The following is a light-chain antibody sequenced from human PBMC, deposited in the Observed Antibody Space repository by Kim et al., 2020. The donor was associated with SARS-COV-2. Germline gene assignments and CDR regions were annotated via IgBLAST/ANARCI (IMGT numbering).Light chain of an antibody. Sequence: GDRVTITCRASQSINNWVAWYQQKPGKAPNLLISDASSSKSGVPSRFSGSGSGTVFTLTISSLQPDDFATYYCQQYTSYSITFGQGTRLEI. CDR2: DAS. CDR3: QQYTSYSIT. CDR1: QSINNW. J-gene: IGKJ5*01. V-gene: IGKV1-5*01.